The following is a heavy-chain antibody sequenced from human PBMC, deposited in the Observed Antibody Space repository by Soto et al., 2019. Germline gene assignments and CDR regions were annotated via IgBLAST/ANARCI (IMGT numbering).Heavy chain of an antibody. CDR2: INAGNGNT. CDR3: AREGFLEWLFPAFDY. D-gene: IGHD3-3*01. CDR1: GYTFTSYA. Sequence: QVQLVQSGAEVKKPGASVKVSCKASGYTFTSYAMHWVRQAPGQRLEWMGWINAGNGNTKYSQKFQGRVTITRDTSASTAYMDLSSLRSVDTAVYYCAREGFLEWLFPAFDYWGQGTLVTVSS. J-gene: IGHJ4*02. V-gene: IGHV1-3*01.